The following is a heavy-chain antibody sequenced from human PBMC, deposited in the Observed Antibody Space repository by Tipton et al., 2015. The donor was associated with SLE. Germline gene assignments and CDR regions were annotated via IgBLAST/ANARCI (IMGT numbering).Heavy chain of an antibody. CDR1: GSSITAYY. Sequence: TLSLTCTVSGSSITAYYWTWIRQPPGKGLEWIGYVYYSGTTNYNPSLKSRVTISVDTSKNQFSPKLSSVTAADTAVYYCARARRQPRGYYYYYMDVWGKGTTVTVSS. J-gene: IGHJ6*03. CDR3: ARARRQPRGYYYYYMDV. V-gene: IGHV4-59*01. CDR2: VYYSGTT.